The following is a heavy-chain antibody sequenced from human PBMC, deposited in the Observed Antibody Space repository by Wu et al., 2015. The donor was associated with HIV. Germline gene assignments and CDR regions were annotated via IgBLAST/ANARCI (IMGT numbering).Heavy chain of an antibody. J-gene: IGHJ6*02. Sequence: QVQLVQSGAEVKKPGASVKVSCKASGYTFTSYDINWVRQATGQGLEWMGWIKPSNGLINYAQKFQGRVTLTRDTSINTAYMQLTSLTSDDTAVYYCARDYSDYDSYYFYGMDVWGQGTTVTVSS. CDR2: IKPSNGLI. CDR1: GYTFTSYD. CDR3: ARDYSDYDSYYFYGMDV. V-gene: IGHV1-2*02. D-gene: IGHD4-11*01.